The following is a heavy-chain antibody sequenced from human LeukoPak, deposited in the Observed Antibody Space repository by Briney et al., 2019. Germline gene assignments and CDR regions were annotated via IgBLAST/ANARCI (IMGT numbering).Heavy chain of an antibody. J-gene: IGHJ4*02. D-gene: IGHD6-13*01. Sequence: GGSLRLSCAASGFTFSSYAMIWVRQAPGKGLEWVSGISDSSGSTYYADSVKGRFAVSRDNSKNTLYLQMNSLRPGDTATYYCARGGYPNSKFDYWGQGTLVTVSS. CDR2: ISDSSGST. CDR1: GFTFSSYA. CDR3: ARGGYPNSKFDY. V-gene: IGHV3-23*01.